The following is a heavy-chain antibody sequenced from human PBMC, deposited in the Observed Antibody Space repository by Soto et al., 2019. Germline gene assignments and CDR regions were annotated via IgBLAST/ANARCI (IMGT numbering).Heavy chain of an antibody. CDR2: ISYDGSNK. CDR3: ARDRGHSSSSVPPFDY. D-gene: IGHD6-6*01. CDR1: GFTFSSYA. V-gene: IGHV3-30-3*01. J-gene: IGHJ4*02. Sequence: QVQLVESGGGVVQPGRSLRLSCAASGFTFSSYAMHWVRQAPGKGLEWVAVISYDGSNKYYADSVKGRFTISRDNSKNTLDLQMNSLRAEDTAVYYCARDRGHSSSSVPPFDYWGQGTLVTVSS.